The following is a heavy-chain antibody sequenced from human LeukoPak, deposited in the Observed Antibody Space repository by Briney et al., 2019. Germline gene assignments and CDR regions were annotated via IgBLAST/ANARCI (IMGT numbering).Heavy chain of an antibody. J-gene: IGHJ4*02. D-gene: IGHD6-6*01. CDR2: INPNSGGT. V-gene: IGHV1-2*02. Sequence: ASVKVSCKASGYTFTGYYMHWVRQAPGQGLEWMGWINPNSGGTNYAQKFQGRVTMTRDTSISTAYMEPSRLRSDDTAVYYCARDQLKGGYVDYWGQGTLVTVSS. CDR3: ARDQLKGGYVDY. CDR1: GYTFTGYY.